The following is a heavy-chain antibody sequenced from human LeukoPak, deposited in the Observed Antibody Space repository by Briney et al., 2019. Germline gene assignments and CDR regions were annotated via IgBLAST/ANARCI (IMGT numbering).Heavy chain of an antibody. V-gene: IGHV1-2*02. J-gene: IGHJ4*02. CDR2: INPNSGGT. CDR3: AREDLAAAGYDY. Sequence: ASVKVSCKAPGYTFTGYYMHWVRQAPGQGLEWTGWINPNSGGTNYAQKFQGRVTMTRDTSIGTAYMELSRLRSDDTAVYYCAREDLAAAGYDYWGQGTLVTVSS. CDR1: GYTFTGYY. D-gene: IGHD6-13*01.